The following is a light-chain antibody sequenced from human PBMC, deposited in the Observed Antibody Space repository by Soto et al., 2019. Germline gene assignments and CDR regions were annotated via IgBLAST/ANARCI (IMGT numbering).Light chain of an antibody. CDR2: AAS. V-gene: IGKV1-39*01. CDR1: QSISSY. CDR3: QQSYSTPRT. J-gene: IGKJ1*01. Sequence: DIQMTQSPSSLSASVGDRVTITCRASQSISSYLNWYQQKPGKAPKLLIYAASSLQSGVPSRFSGSGSGTDFTLTISSLQPEDFATFYCQQSYSTPRTLGQGTKVEMK.